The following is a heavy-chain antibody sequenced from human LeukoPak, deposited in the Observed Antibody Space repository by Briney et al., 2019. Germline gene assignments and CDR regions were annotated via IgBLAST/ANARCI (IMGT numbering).Heavy chain of an antibody. J-gene: IGHJ4*02. CDR1: GYSFASFW. CDR3: ARRPFCNTVSCYPFDN. V-gene: IGHV5-51*01. CDR2: IYPGDSDT. Sequence: GESLKISCKGSGYSFASFWIGWVRQMPGKGLEWMGIIYPGDSDTRYSPSFEGQVTISADKSISTAYLQWSSLKASDTAMYFCARRPFCNTVSCYPFDNWGQGTLATVSS. D-gene: IGHD2-2*01.